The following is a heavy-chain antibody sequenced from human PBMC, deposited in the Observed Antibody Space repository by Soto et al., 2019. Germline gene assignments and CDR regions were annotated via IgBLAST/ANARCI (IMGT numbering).Heavy chain of an antibody. D-gene: IGHD3-3*01. Sequence: GGSLRLSCAASGFTFSSYAMHWVRQAPGKGLEWVAVISYDGSNKYYANSVKGRFTISRDNSKNTLYLQMNSLRAEDTAVYYCARSYDFWSGYSSPYYYYGMDVWGQGTTVTVSS. CDR1: GFTFSSYA. CDR2: ISYDGSNK. CDR3: ARSYDFWSGYSSPYYYYGMDV. J-gene: IGHJ6*02. V-gene: IGHV3-30-3*01.